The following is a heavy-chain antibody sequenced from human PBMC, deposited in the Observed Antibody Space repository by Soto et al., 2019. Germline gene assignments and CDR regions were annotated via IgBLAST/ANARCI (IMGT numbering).Heavy chain of an antibody. CDR3: ARERAYCISTSCSIDY. D-gene: IGHD2-2*01. CDR2: IYYSGST. J-gene: IGHJ4*02. CDR1: GGSISSGDYY. Sequence: QVQLQESGPGLVKPSQTLSLTCTVSGGSISSGDYYWSWIRQPPGKGLEWIGYIYYSGSTYYNPSLKSRVTISVDPSKTQFSLKLSSVTAADTAVYYCARERAYCISTSCSIDYWGQGTLVTVSS. V-gene: IGHV4-30-4*01.